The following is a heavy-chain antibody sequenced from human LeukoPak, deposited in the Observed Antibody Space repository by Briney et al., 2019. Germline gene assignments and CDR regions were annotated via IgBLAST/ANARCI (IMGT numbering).Heavy chain of an antibody. CDR2: MNPNSGGT. V-gene: IGHV1-2*02. CDR3: ARGGGTFFRYYGSGPGPYYMDV. D-gene: IGHD3-10*01. CDR1: GYTFTSYD. Sequence: ASVKVSCKASGYTFTSYDINWVRQATGQGLEWMGWMNPNSGGTNYAQKFQGRVTMTRDTSISTAYMELSRLRSDDTAVYYCARGGGTFFRYYGSGPGPYYMDVWGKGTTVTVSS. J-gene: IGHJ6*03.